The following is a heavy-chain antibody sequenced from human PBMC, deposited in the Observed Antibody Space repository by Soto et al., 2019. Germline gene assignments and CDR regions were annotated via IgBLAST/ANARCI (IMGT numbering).Heavy chain of an antibody. CDR2: ISGSGGST. D-gene: IGHD6-13*01. V-gene: IGHV3-23*01. CDR3: AYSSTTSDS. J-gene: IGHJ4*02. CDR1: GFTFSSYA. Sequence: EVQLLESGGGLVQPGGSLRLSCAASGFTFSSYAMSWVRQAPGKGLEWVSAISGSGGSTYYADSVKGRFTSSRDNSKNTLYLQMTSLRAKDMAVYYLAYSSTTSDSWGEGPLVTVS.